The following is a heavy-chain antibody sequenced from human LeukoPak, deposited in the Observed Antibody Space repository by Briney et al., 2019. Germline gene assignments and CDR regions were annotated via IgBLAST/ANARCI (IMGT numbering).Heavy chain of an antibody. CDR3: TSRMTGSGSYLVDY. J-gene: IGHJ4*02. CDR1: GFTFSGSA. Sequence: GGSLRLSCAASGFTFSGSAMHWVRQASGKGLEWVRRIRSKANSYATAYAASVQGRFTISRDDSKNTAYLQMNSLKTEDTAVYYCTSRMTGSGSYLVDYWGQGTLVTVSS. CDR2: IRSKANSYAT. V-gene: IGHV3-73*01. D-gene: IGHD3-10*01.